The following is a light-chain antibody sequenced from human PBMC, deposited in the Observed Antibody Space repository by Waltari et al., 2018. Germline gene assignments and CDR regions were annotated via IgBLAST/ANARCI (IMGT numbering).Light chain of an antibody. Sequence: QSALTQPASVSGSPGMSITISCNGTRHDVGSYRLVSWYQQHPGKAPQLIIFEVTKRPSGVSDRFSGSKADNTASLTISGLQAEDEADYVCCSYAGTSTMVFGGGTKLTVL. CDR2: EVT. CDR1: RHDVGSYRL. J-gene: IGLJ3*02. CDR3: CSYAGTSTMV. V-gene: IGLV2-23*02.